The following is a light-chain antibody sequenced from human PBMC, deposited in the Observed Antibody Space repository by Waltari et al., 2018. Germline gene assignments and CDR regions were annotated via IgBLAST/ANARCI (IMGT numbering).Light chain of an antibody. Sequence: ILMTQSPDSLAVSLGERATINCKSRQSVLYSSNNLNYLAWYQQKPGQHPNLLLYWASTRESGVPDRFSGSGSETDFTLTISSLQAEDVAVYFCQQFYSTPITFGQGTRLEI. CDR3: QQFYSTPIT. CDR1: QSVLYSSNNLNY. V-gene: IGKV4-1*01. J-gene: IGKJ5*01. CDR2: WAS.